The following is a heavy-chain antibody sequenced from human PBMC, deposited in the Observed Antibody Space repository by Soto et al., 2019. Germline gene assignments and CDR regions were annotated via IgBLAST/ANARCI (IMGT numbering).Heavy chain of an antibody. CDR2: ISGRGGST. V-gene: IGHV3-23*01. D-gene: IGHD3-16*01. CDR1: GCSFSSYA. CDR3: AKARGWGPRGYYCYGMDV. J-gene: IGHJ6*02. Sequence: PGVSLRRSCAASGCSFSSYAMSWARQAPGKGLDWVSAISGRGGSTYYAGSVKGRFTISRDNSKNTLYLQMYSLRAEDTAVYYCAKARGWGPRGYYCYGMDVWDQETTVTISS.